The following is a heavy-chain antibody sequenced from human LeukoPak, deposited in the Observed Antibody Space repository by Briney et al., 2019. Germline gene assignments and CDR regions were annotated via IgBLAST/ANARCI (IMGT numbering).Heavy chain of an antibody. V-gene: IGHV3-53*01. Sequence: GGSLRLSCAASGFTVSSNYMSWVRQAPGKGLEWVSVIYSGGSTYYADSVKGRFAISRDNSKNTLYLQMNSLRAEDTAVYYCARDVTGWFDPWGQGTLVTVSS. J-gene: IGHJ5*02. CDR2: IYSGGST. CDR3: ARDVTGWFDP. D-gene: IGHD3-16*02. CDR1: GFTVSSNY.